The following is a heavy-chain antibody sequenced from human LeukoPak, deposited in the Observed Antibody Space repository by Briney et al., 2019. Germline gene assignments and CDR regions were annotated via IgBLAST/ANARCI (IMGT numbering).Heavy chain of an antibody. J-gene: IGHJ4*02. CDR2: INPNSGGT. CDR1: GYTFTGYY. V-gene: IGHV1-2*02. Sequence: ASVKVSCKASGYTFTGYYMHWERQAPGQGLEWMGWINPNSGGTNYAQKFQGRVTMTGDTSISTAYMELSRLRSDDTAVYYCARGGQGITGIPVDYWGQGTLVTVSS. D-gene: IGHD1-20*01. CDR3: ARGGQGITGIPVDY.